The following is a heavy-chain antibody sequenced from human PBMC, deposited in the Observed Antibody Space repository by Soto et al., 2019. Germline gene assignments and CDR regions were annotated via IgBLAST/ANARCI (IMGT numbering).Heavy chain of an antibody. Sequence: PGGSLRLSCAASGFTFSSYSMNWVRQAPGKGLEWVSSISSSSYIYYADSVKGRFTISRDNAKNSLYLQMNSLRAEDTAVYYCARDFKTPWINWFDPWGQGTLVTVSS. CDR3: ARDFKTPWINWFDP. D-gene: IGHD2-2*03. CDR2: ISSSSYI. CDR1: GFTFSSYS. V-gene: IGHV3-21*01. J-gene: IGHJ5*02.